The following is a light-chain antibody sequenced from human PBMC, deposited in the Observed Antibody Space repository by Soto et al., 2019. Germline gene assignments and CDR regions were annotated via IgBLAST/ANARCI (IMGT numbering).Light chain of an antibody. CDR3: HQYATSPRT. V-gene: IGKV3-20*01. Sequence: EIVLTQSPGTLSLSPGERATLSCSASQSVPSNFLAWYQQTPGQALRLLISSASRRAAGIPDRFSGSASGADFTLTISKLEPEDFAVYFCHQYATSPRTCGQGTKLEIK. CDR2: SAS. J-gene: IGKJ2*02. CDR1: QSVPSNF.